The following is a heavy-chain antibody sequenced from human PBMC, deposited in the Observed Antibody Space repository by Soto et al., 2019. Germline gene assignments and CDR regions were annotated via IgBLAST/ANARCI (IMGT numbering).Heavy chain of an antibody. CDR1: GGSFSGYY. CDR2: INHSGST. CDR3: ARGDIVVVPAAIQGPAFDY. J-gene: IGHJ4*02. V-gene: IGHV4-34*01. D-gene: IGHD2-2*02. Sequence: QVQLQQWGAGLLKPSETLSLTCAVYGGSFSGYYWSWIRQPPGKGLEWIGEINHSGSTNYNPSLKSRVTISVDTSKNQFALKRSSVTAADTAVYYCARGDIVVVPAAIQGPAFDYWDQGTLVTVAS.